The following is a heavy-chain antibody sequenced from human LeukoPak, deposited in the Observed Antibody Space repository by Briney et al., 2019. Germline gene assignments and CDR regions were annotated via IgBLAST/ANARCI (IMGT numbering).Heavy chain of an antibody. Sequence: PGGSLRLSCAASGSTFSSYAMEWVRQAPGEGVEGVVVLSYDGSNNYYADSVKARFTISRHNSKNTLYLQMNSLRAEDTAVYYCARDRLRYFEQDFDYWGQGTLVTVSS. V-gene: IGHV3-30*04. CDR3: ARDRLRYFEQDFDY. CDR2: LSYDGSNN. J-gene: IGHJ4*02. D-gene: IGHD3-9*01. CDR1: GSTFSSYA.